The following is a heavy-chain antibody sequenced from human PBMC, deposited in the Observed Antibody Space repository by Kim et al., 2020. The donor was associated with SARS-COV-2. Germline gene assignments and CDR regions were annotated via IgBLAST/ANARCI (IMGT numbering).Heavy chain of an antibody. CDR2: ISWNSGSI. D-gene: IGHD1-7*01. V-gene: IGHV3-9*01. J-gene: IGHJ3*02. CDR3: AKDMGVELRGDAFDI. CDR1: GFTFDDYA. Sequence: GGSLRLSCAASGFTFDDYAMHWVRQAPGKGLEWVSGISWNSGSIGYADSVKGRLTISRDNAKNSLYLQMNSLRAEDTALYYCAKDMGVELRGDAFDIWG.